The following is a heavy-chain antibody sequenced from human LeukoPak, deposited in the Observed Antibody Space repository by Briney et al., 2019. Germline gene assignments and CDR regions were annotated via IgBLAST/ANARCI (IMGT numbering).Heavy chain of an antibody. J-gene: IGHJ4*02. CDR2: LYISGST. D-gene: IGHD3-10*01. CDR3: ARDLSGSLYFDY. V-gene: IGHV4-4*07. CDR1: GAPISSYY. Sequence: SETLSLTCTVSGAPISSYYYNWIRQTAGGGLEWIGRLYISGSTDYNPSLKSRVTISVDTSNNQFSLKLNSVTAADTAVYFCARDLSGSLYFDYWGQGVLVTVSS.